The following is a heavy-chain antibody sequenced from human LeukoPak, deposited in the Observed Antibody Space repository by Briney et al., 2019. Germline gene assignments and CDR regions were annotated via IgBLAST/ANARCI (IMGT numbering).Heavy chain of an antibody. Sequence: GRSLRLSCAVSGFTFSSYGMHWVRQAPGKGLEWVAVIYYDGSNKNYADAVKGRFTISRDNFKNTLSLQLNSLRAEDTAVYYCARLRCSGVGSDSGFYMDVWGKGTTVTVSS. J-gene: IGHJ6*03. D-gene: IGHD2-15*01. CDR1: GFTFSSYG. CDR3: ARLRCSGVGSDSGFYMDV. V-gene: IGHV3-33*01. CDR2: IYYDGSNK.